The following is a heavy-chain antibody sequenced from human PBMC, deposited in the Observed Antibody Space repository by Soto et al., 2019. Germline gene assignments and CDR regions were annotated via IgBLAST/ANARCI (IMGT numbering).Heavy chain of an antibody. V-gene: IGHV1-8*01. CDR3: ARNCSSTSCYAGSRYYYGMDV. Sequence: ESLKISCKASGYTFTSYDINWVRQATGQGLEWMGWMNPNSGNTGYAQKFQGRVTMTRNTSISTAYMELSSLRSEDTAVYYCARNCSSTSCYAGSRYYYGMDVWGQGTTVTVSS. CDR1: GYTFTSYD. D-gene: IGHD2-2*01. CDR2: MNPNSGNT. J-gene: IGHJ6*02.